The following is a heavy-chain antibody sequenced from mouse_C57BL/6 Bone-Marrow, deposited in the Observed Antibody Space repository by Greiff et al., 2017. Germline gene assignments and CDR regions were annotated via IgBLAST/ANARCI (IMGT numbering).Heavy chain of an antibody. CDR1: GYTFTSYW. CDR2: IYPGSGST. D-gene: IGHD2-5*01. CDR3: ARPYYSNYWYFDV. J-gene: IGHJ1*03. Sequence: VQLQQPGAELVKPGASVKMSCKASGYTFTSYWITWVKQRPGQGLEWIGDIYPGSGSTNYNEKFKSKATLTVETSSSTAYMQRSSLTSEDSAVYYCARPYYSNYWYFDVWGTGTTVTVSS. V-gene: IGHV1-55*01.